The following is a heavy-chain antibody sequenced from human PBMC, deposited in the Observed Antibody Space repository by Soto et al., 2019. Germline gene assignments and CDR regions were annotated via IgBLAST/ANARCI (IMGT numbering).Heavy chain of an antibody. J-gene: IGHJ4*02. Sequence: QVQLVESGGGVVQPGRSLRLSCAASGFTFSTYGMHWVRQAPGKGLEWVALIWSDGTNKYYADSVKGRFTISRENSKKTLYLQMNSLRAEDTAVYYCVRFFGTCYFDLWGQGNMVTVSS. D-gene: IGHD3-3*01. V-gene: IGHV3-33*01. CDR3: VRFFGTCYFDL. CDR2: IWSDGTNK. CDR1: GFTFSTYG.